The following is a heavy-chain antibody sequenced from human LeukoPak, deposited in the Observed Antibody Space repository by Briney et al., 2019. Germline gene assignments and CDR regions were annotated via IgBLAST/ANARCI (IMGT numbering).Heavy chain of an antibody. D-gene: IGHD2-15*01. V-gene: IGHV3-30*02. J-gene: IGHJ3*02. CDR1: GFTFSSYG. Sequence: PGGSLRLSCAASGFTFSSYGMHWVRQAPGKGLEWVAFIRYDGSKKYYADSVKGRFTISRDNSKNTLYLQMNSLRAEDTAVYYCAKDLVGSAFDIWGQGTMVTVSS. CDR2: IRYDGSKK. CDR3: AKDLVGSAFDI.